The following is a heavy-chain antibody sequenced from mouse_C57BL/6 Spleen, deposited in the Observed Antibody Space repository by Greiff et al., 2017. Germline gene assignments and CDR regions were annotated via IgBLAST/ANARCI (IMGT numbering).Heavy chain of an antibody. Sequence: EVQGVESGGGLVKPGGSLKLSCAASGFTFSSYAMSWVRQTPEKRLEWVATISDGGSYTYYPDNVKGRFTISRDNAKNNLYLQMSHLKSEDTAMYYCARENSPFAYWGQGTLVTVSA. CDR1: GFTFSSYA. CDR2: ISDGGSYT. J-gene: IGHJ3*01. CDR3: ARENSPFAY. V-gene: IGHV5-4*01.